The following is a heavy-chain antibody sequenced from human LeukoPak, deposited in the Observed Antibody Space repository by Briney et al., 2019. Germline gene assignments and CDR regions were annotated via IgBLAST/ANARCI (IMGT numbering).Heavy chain of an antibody. CDR2: IFSNDEK. Sequence: ESGPVLVKPTETLTLTCTVSGFSLSNARMGVRWIRQPPEKALEWLPHIFSNDEKSYSTSLKSRLTISKDTSKSQVVLTMTNMDPVDTATYYCARINTDDYGDFYNWFDPWGQGTLVTVSS. D-gene: IGHD4-17*01. V-gene: IGHV2-26*01. CDR3: ARINTDDYGDFYNWFDP. CDR1: GFSLSNARMG. J-gene: IGHJ5*02.